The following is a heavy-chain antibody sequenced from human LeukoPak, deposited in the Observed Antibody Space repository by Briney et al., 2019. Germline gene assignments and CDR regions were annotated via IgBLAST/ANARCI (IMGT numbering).Heavy chain of an antibody. J-gene: IGHJ3*01. D-gene: IGHD3-16*01. CDR2: ISASGATT. CDR3: AKVRKGVGAFDL. V-gene: IGHV3-23*01. Sequence: GGSLRLSCAASGFNFSIYAMSWVRQAPGRGLQWVSGISASGATTYYADSLKGRFTVSRDISKYTLYLQMNSLRAEDTAIYYRAKVRKGVGAFDLWGQGTMVTVSS. CDR1: GFNFSIYA.